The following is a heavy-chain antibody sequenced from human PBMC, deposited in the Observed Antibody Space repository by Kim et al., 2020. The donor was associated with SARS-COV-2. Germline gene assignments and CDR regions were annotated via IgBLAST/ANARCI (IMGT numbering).Heavy chain of an antibody. D-gene: IGHD3-10*01. J-gene: IGHJ4*02. CDR1: GFTFSAYG. V-gene: IGHV3-30*18. CDR3: AKESRAFGDFDY. CDR2: ISNDGRHQ. Sequence: GGSLRLSCAASGFTFSAYGMHWVRLAPGMGLEWVAGISNDGRHQSYADSMKGRFTITRDNSKNTLFLEMNSLRPEDTSMFYCAKESRAFGDFDYWGQGTLVTVSS.